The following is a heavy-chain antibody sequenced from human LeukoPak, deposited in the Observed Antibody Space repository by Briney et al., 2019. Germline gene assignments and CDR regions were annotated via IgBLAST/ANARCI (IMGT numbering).Heavy chain of an antibody. CDR1: GGSFSSYY. CDR3: ARGVILTGYYSDYFDY. J-gene: IGHJ4*02. V-gene: IGHV4-39*07. Sequence: SETLSLTCAVYGGSFSSYYWGWIRQPPGKGLEWIGSIYYSGSTYYNPSLKSRVTISVDTSKNQFSLKLSSVTAADTAVYYCARGVILTGYYSDYFDYWGQGTLVTVSS. CDR2: IYYSGST. D-gene: IGHD3-9*01.